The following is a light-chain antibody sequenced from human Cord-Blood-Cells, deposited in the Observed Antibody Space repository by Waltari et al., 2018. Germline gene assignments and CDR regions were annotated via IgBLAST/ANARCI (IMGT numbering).Light chain of an antibody. CDR2: EGS. V-gene: IGLV2-23*03. CDR3: CSYAGSSTFVV. Sequence: QSAMTHPASVSGSPGQSITISCTGTSSDDGSYNLVSWYQQHPGKAPKLTFYEGSKRPSGVSNRFSGSKSGNTASLTISGLQAEDEADYYCCSYAGSSTFVVFGGGTKLTVL. CDR1: SSDDGSYNL. J-gene: IGLJ2*01.